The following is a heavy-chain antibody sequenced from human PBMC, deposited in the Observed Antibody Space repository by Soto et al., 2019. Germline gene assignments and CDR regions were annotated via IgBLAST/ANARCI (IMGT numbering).Heavy chain of an antibody. CDR3: ARQYYYGSGTWLNDAFDI. V-gene: IGHV2-5*02. CDR1: GFSLSSSGLG. Sequence: QITLKESGPTLVKPTQTLRLTCTFAGFSLSSSGLGVDWIRQPPGKALQWLGLIYWDDDKRYSPSLKSRLTITKDTSKNQVVLTMTNMDPVDTATYYCARQYYYGSGTWLNDAFDIWGQGTMVTVSS. D-gene: IGHD3-10*01. CDR2: IYWDDDK. J-gene: IGHJ3*02.